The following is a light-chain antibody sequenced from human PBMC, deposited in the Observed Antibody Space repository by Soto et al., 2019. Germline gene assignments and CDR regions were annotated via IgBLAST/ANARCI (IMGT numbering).Light chain of an antibody. J-gene: IGKJ2*02. CDR1: RSVDNY. Sequence: EIVLTQSPATLSLSPGERATLSCRASRSVDNYLAWYQQKPGQAPRLLIYAASIRATDIPARFSGSVSGTAFTLTISSLEPEDFAVYYCQQRREWPRTFGQGTKLEIK. CDR3: QQRREWPRT. V-gene: IGKV3-11*01. CDR2: AAS.